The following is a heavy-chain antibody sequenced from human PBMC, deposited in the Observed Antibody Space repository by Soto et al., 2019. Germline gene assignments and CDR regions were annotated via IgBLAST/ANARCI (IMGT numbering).Heavy chain of an antibody. CDR3: AKDLPDTGNDQDLDY. J-gene: IGHJ4*02. V-gene: IGHV1-8*01. CDR1: GYSFSDYD. CDR2: VNPNSGNT. D-gene: IGHD1-1*01. Sequence: GASVKVSCKASGYSFSDYDIHWVRQATGQGPEWMGWVNPNSGNTGYAQKFQGRVTISRDNSKNTLYLQVNSLRAEDTAVYYCAKDLPDTGNDQDLDYWGRGTLVTVSS.